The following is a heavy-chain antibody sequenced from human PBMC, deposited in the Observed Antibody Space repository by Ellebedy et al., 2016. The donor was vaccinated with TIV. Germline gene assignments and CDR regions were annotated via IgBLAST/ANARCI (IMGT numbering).Heavy chain of an antibody. Sequence: SETLSLXXTVSGDSISSSNYYWGWIHQPPGKGLEWIGNIHYSGSTYYNPSLRSRVTISVDTSKNQFSLRLSSVTAADTALYYCATSIAASLRWFDPWGQGTLVTVSS. CDR1: GDSISSSNYY. V-gene: IGHV4-39*01. CDR2: IHYSGST. D-gene: IGHD6-13*01. CDR3: ATSIAASLRWFDP. J-gene: IGHJ5*02.